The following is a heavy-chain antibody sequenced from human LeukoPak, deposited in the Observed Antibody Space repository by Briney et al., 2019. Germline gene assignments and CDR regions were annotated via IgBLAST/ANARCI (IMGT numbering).Heavy chain of an antibody. Sequence: SETLSLTCTVSGDSISSGDYYWSWIRQPAGKGLEWIGRISSSGSTNYNPSLKSRVTISVDTSKNQFSLKLSSVTAADTAVYYCARDRPDYYDSSGYSSPLWDYWGQGTLVTVSS. D-gene: IGHD3-22*01. CDR3: ARDRPDYYDSSGYSSPLWDY. CDR1: GDSISSGDYY. V-gene: IGHV4-61*02. J-gene: IGHJ4*02. CDR2: ISSSGST.